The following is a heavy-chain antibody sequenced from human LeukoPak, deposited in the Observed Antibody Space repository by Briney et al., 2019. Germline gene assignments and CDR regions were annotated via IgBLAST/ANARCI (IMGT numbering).Heavy chain of an antibody. J-gene: IGHJ4*02. CDR1: VFTSSDHA. CDR3: AKQLWFVNSYSFDY. D-gene: IGHD5-18*01. Sequence: PGGSLRLSCVASVFTSSDHAVSWRREAPGGGVWWGSPISGGSTSTYYADSVKGRFTISRDNSKNTLYLQMHSLTAEDTAVYYCAKQLWFVNSYSFDYSGLGSLVTASS. V-gene: IGHV3-23*01. CDR2: ISGGSTST.